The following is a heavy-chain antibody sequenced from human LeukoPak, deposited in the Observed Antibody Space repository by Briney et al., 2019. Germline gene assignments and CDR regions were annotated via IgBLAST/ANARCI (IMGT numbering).Heavy chain of an antibody. Sequence: ETLSLTCAVYGGSFSGYYWSWIRQPPGKGLEWIGEINDSGSTNYNPSLKRRVTISVETSKNQFSLKLSSVTAADTAVYYCASIFGYSSGWLNDYWGQGTLVTVSS. D-gene: IGHD6-19*01. J-gene: IGHJ4*02. CDR1: GGSFSGYY. V-gene: IGHV4-34*01. CDR2: INDSGST. CDR3: ASIFGYSSGWLNDY.